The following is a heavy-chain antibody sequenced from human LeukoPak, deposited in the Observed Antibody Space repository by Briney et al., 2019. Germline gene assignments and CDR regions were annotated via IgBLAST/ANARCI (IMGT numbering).Heavy chain of an antibody. J-gene: IGHJ4*02. CDR3: ARDDILTGYDY. CDR1: GFTVSNNY. Sequence: GGSLRLSCAASGFTVSNNYMSWVRQAPGKGLEWVSVIYSGGSTYYADCVKGRFTISRDNSKNTLFLQMNSLRAEDTAAYYCARDDILTGYDYWGQGTLVTVSS. CDR2: IYSGGST. V-gene: IGHV3-53*01. D-gene: IGHD3-9*01.